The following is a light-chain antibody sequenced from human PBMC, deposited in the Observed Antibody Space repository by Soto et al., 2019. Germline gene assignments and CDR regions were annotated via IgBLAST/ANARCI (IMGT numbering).Light chain of an antibody. Sequence: QSALTQPASVSGSPGQSITISCTGTSSDVGGFNYVSWYQRHPGKAPKLMIYDVNNRPSGVSNRLSGSKSGNTASLTISGLQPEDEADYYCSSYTITSTHVVFGGGTKVTVL. V-gene: IGLV2-14*01. CDR3: SSYTITSTHVV. CDR1: SSDVGGFNY. J-gene: IGLJ2*01. CDR2: DVN.